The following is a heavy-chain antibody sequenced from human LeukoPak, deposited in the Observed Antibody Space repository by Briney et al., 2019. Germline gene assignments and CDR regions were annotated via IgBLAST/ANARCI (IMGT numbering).Heavy chain of an antibody. CDR3: CTHKNLGY. Sequence: GGSLRLSCAASGFTFSNYGMNWVRQAPGKGLEWVANIYRDGSEKSYVDSVKGRFTISRDNAKNSLYLQMNSLRAEDTSVYYCCTHKNLGYWGQGTLVTVSS. V-gene: IGHV3-7*01. CDR1: GFTFSNYG. J-gene: IGHJ4*02. CDR2: IYRDGSEK.